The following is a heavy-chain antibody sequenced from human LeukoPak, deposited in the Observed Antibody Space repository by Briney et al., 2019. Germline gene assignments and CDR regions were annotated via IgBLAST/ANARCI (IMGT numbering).Heavy chain of an antibody. CDR1: GGSISSYY. CDR3: ARRYSSSWSDAFDI. Sequence: PSETLSLTCSVSGGSISSYYWSWILQPPGKGLEWIGYVYYSGSTNYNPSLKSRVTISVDTSKNQFSLKLSSVTAADTAVYYCARRYSSSWSDAFDIWGQGTMVTVSS. D-gene: IGHD6-13*01. CDR2: VYYSGST. V-gene: IGHV4-59*01. J-gene: IGHJ3*02.